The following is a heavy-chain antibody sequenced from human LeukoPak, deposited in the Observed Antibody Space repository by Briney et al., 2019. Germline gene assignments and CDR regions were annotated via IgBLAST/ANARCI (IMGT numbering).Heavy chain of an antibody. V-gene: IGHV4-59*01. Sequence: PSETLSLTCTVSGGSISSYYWSWIRQPPGKGLEWIGYIYYSGSTNYNPSLKSRVTISVDTSKIQFSLKLSSVTAADTAVYYCARGDYDILTGYSNSYYFDYWGQGTLVTVSS. CDR2: IYYSGST. D-gene: IGHD3-9*01. CDR3: ARGDYDILTGYSNSYYFDY. CDR1: GGSISSYY. J-gene: IGHJ4*02.